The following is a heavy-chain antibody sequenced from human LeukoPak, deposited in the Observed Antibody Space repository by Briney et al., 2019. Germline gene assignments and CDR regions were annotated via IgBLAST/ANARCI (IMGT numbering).Heavy chain of an antibody. J-gene: IGHJ4*02. D-gene: IGHD6-6*01. Sequence: SETLSLTCAVDGGSFSGYYWSWIRQPPGKGLEWIGGLFYSGSTYYNPSLKSGVNISVDTSKNQVSLRLSSVTAADTAVSYCARGFNVYSSSPLDYWGQGTLVTVSS. CDR3: ARGFNVYSSSPLDY. CDR1: GGSFSGYY. V-gene: IGHV4-34*01. CDR2: LFYSGST.